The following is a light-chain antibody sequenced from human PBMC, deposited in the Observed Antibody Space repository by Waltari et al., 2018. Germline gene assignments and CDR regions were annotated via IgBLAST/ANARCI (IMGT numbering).Light chain of an antibody. J-gene: IGKJ2*01. CDR2: GTF. Sequence: DIQMTQSPSSLSASVGDIVTITCRASQSIVNHLNWYQHKPGKATKVLIHGTFRLKDGVPARFSGGGSGTDFTLTISSLHPEDFATYFCQQTYTSPNTFGQGTKLEIK. CDR1: QSIVNH. CDR3: QQTYTSPNT. V-gene: IGKV1-39*01.